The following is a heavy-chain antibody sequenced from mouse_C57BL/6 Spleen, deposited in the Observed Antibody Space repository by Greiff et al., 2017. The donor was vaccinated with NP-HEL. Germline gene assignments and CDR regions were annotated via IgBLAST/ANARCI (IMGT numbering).Heavy chain of an antibody. CDR3: ARSAQASFAY. J-gene: IGHJ3*01. Sequence: VQLQQPGTDLVKPGASVKLSCKASGYAFTSYWMHWVKQRPGQGLEWIGHINSSNGGTNYNEKFKSKATLTVDKSSSTAYLQLSSLTSEDSEVYYCARSAQASFAYWGQGTLVTVSA. CDR1: GYAFTSYW. CDR2: INSSNGGT. D-gene: IGHD3-2*02. V-gene: IGHV1-53*01.